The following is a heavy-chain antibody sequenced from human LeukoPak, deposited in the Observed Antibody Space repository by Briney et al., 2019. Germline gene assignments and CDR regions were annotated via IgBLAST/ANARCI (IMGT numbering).Heavy chain of an antibody. CDR3: ARESYDSSGLDY. CDR1: GGSISSGSYY. CDR2: IYHSGST. V-gene: IGHV4-39*07. Sequence: SETLSLTCTVSGGSISSGSYYWSWIRQPPGKGLEWIGSIYHSGSTYYNPSLKSRVTISVDTSKNQFSLKLSSVTAADTAVYYCARESYDSSGLDYWGQGTLVTVSS. D-gene: IGHD3-22*01. J-gene: IGHJ4*02.